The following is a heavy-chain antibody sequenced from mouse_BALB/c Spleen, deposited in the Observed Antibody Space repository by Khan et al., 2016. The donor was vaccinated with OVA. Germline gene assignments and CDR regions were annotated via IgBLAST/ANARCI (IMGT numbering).Heavy chain of an antibody. D-gene: IGHD4-1*01. Sequence: VQLLETGGDLVKPGGSLKLSCAASGFTFSSYSMSWVRQTPDKRLEWVATISSGGDYTYYPDSVKGRFTISRDNAKNTLYLQMSSLKSEDTAMCYCASHLTGSFAYWGQGTLVTVSA. V-gene: IGHV5-6*01. CDR2: ISSGGDYT. CDR1: GFTFSSYS. CDR3: ASHLTGSFAY. J-gene: IGHJ3*01.